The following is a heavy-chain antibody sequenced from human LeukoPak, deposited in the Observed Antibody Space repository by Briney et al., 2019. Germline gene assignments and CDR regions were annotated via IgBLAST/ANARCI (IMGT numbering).Heavy chain of an antibody. V-gene: IGHV1-24*01. CDR2: FDPEDGET. J-gene: IGHJ5*02. CDR1: GYTLTELS. D-gene: IGHD6-13*01. CDR3: ATGPYSSSWYWFDP. Sequence: ASVKVSCEVSGYTLTELSMHWVRQAPGKGLEWMGGFDPEDGETIYAQKFQGRVTMTEDTSTDTAYMELSSLRSEDTAVYYCATGPYSSSWYWFDPWGQGTLVTVSS.